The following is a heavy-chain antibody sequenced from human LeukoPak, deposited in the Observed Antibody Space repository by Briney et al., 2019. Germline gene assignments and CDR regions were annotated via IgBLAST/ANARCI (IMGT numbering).Heavy chain of an antibody. V-gene: IGHV4-4*07. Sequence: SETLSLNCTVSGGSISSYYWSWVRQPAGKGLEWIGRIYSSGGTNYNPSLESRVTMAVDTTNNQFSLKLNSVTAADTASYYCARVLYDSSGCTHFDYWGQGTLVTVSS. D-gene: IGHD3-22*01. CDR1: GGSISSYY. J-gene: IGHJ4*02. CDR3: ARVLYDSSGCTHFDY. CDR2: IYSSGGT.